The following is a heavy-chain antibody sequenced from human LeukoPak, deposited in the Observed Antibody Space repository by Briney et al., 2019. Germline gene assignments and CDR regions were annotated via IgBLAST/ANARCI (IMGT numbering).Heavy chain of an antibody. V-gene: IGHV3-23*01. D-gene: IGHD5-12*01. CDR3: AKGHRASGYDLYDEYGDTAY. CDR1: GLTFSSYA. CDR2: ISGSGGST. Sequence: GGSLRLSCAASGLTFSSYAMSWVRQAPGKGLEWVSAISGSGGSTYYADSVKGRFTISRDNSKNTLYLQMNSLRAEDTAVYYCAKGHRASGYDLYDEYGDTAYWGQGTLVTVSS. J-gene: IGHJ4*02.